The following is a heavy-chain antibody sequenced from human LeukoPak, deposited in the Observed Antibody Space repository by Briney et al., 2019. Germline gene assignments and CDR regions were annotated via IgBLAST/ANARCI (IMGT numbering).Heavy chain of an antibody. CDR1: GFTFSSYA. D-gene: IGHD6-19*01. CDR2: ISGSGGST. CDR3: AKISGSGWYLGYFDY. J-gene: IGHJ4*02. V-gene: IGHV3-23*01. Sequence: GGSLRLSCAASGFTFSSYAMSWVRQAPGKGLEWVSAISGSGGSTYYADSVKGRFTISRDNSKNTLYLQMNSLRAEDTAVYYCAKISGSGWYLGYFDYWGQGTLVTVYS.